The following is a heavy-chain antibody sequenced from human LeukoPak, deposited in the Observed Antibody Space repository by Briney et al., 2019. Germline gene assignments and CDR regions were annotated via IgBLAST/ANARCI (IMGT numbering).Heavy chain of an antibody. CDR3: ARDQLVLTTVTTYYYMDV. CDR1: GDSVSSNSAA. CDR2: TYYRSKWYN. D-gene: IGHD4-17*01. Sequence: SQTLSLTCAISGDSVSSNSAAWNWIRQSPSRGLEWLGRTYYRSKWYNDYAVSVKSRITINPDTSKNQFSLQLNSVTPEDTAVYYCARDQLVLTTVTTYYYMDVWGKGTTVTVSS. J-gene: IGHJ6*03. V-gene: IGHV6-1*01.